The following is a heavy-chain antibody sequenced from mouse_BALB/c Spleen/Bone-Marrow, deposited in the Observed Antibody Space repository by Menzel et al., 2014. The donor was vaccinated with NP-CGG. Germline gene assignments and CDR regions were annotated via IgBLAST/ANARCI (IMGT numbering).Heavy chain of an antibody. J-gene: IGHJ2*01. Sequence: EVQLQQSGPELVKPGASVKISCKTSGYTFTEYTMHWVKQGHGKSLEWIGGIHPNNGGSSYNQKFKGKATLTVDKSSSTAYMELRNLTSEDSAVYYCAALYGIVFDYWGQGTTLTVSS. V-gene: IGHV1-18*01. D-gene: IGHD2-1*01. CDR1: GYTFTEYT. CDR3: AALYGIVFDY. CDR2: IHPNNGGS.